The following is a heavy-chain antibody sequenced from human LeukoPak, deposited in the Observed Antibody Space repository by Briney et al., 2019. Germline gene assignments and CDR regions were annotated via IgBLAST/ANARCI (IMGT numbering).Heavy chain of an antibody. CDR2: IYYSGGT. Sequence: SETLSLTCTVSGGSISSGGYYWSWIRQHPGKGLEWIGYIYYSGGTYYNPSLKSRVTISVDTSKSQFSLKLSSVTAADTAVYYCARIQKKTLLDYWGQGTLVTVSS. J-gene: IGHJ4*02. D-gene: IGHD5-18*01. CDR1: GGSISSGGYY. V-gene: IGHV4-31*03. CDR3: ARIQKKTLLDY.